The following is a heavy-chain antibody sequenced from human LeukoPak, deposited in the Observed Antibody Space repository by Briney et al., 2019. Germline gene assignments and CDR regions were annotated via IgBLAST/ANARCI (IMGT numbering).Heavy chain of an antibody. J-gene: IGHJ4*02. CDR2: IKPDGSEK. D-gene: IGHD2-2*01. CDR1: GFTFNTYW. Sequence: GGSLRLSCAASGFTFNTYWMSWVRQAPGKGLEWVAKIKPDGSEKSYVDSVKGRFTISRDNAKNSVYLQMNSLRVEDTAVYYCARGQLADIYWGQGGLVTVSS. V-gene: IGHV3-7*01. CDR3: ARGQLADIY.